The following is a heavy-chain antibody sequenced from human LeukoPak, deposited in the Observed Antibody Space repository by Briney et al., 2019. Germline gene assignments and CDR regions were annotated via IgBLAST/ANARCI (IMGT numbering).Heavy chain of an antibody. D-gene: IGHD2-15*01. V-gene: IGHV3-33*01. CDR3: ARGTEVVVAATHLDY. CDR1: GVTFSSYG. CDR2: IWYDGSNK. J-gene: IGHJ4*02. Sequence: PGRSLRLSCAASGVTFSSYGMHWVRQAPGKGLKWVAVIWYDGSNKYSADSVKSRFTISRDNSKNTLYLQMNSLRAEDTAVYYCARGTEVVVAATHLDYWGPGTLVTVSS.